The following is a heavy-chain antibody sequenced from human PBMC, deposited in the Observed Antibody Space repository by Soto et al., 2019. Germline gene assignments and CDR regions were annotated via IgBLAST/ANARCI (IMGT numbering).Heavy chain of an antibody. CDR1: GLNVKSYW. CDR2: IKEDGSEI. D-gene: IGHD3-16*01. V-gene: IGHV3-7*01. Sequence: PCGSMRLSCAVSGLNVKSYWMGWVRQAPGKGLEWVASIKEDGSEIYYLHSVRGRFSISRDSAGNALHLTMNYLSAEDTGVYFCARDIGFDYVNWGQGTLVTVSS. J-gene: IGHJ4*02. CDR3: ARDIGFDYVN.